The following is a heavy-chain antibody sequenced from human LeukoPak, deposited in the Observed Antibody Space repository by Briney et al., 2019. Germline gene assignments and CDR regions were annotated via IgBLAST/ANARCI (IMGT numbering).Heavy chain of an antibody. V-gene: IGHV4-61*02. CDR3: ARFSIAARPGAFDI. CDR2: IYTSGST. Sequence: SQTLSLTCTVSVGSISSGSYYWSWIRQPAGKGLEWIGRIYTSGSTNYNPSLKSRVTISVDTSKNQFSLKLSSVTAADTAVYYCARFSIAARPGAFDIWGQGTMVTVSS. CDR1: VGSISSGSYY. D-gene: IGHD6-6*01. J-gene: IGHJ3*02.